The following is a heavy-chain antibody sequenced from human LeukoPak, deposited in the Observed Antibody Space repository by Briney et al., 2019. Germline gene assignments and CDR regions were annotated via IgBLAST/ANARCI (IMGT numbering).Heavy chain of an antibody. CDR2: IYYTGRT. D-gene: IGHD6-19*01. CDR3: AREGQWPFRFDY. J-gene: IGHJ4*02. Sequence: SETLSLTCTVSGGSISSYYWSWIRQPPGKGLEYIGLIYYTGRTTYNPSLKSRVTLSVDTSKNQFSLKLSSVTAADTAVYYCAREGQWPFRFDYWGQGTLVTVSS. V-gene: IGHV4-59*12. CDR1: GGSISSYY.